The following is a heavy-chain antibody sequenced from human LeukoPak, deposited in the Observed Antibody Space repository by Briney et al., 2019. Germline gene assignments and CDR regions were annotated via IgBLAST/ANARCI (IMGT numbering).Heavy chain of an antibody. CDR2: ISYDGNNK. J-gene: IGHJ4*02. D-gene: IGHD3-9*01. Sequence: PGRSLRLSCAASGFIFSSYFMHWVRQAPGKGLEWVAVISYDGNNKYYADSVKGRFTISRDNSKNTLYLQMNTLRAEDTAVYYCAREWDLTGYYFDYWGQGTLVTVSS. CDR3: AREWDLTGYYFDY. CDR1: GFIFSSYF. V-gene: IGHV3-30*04.